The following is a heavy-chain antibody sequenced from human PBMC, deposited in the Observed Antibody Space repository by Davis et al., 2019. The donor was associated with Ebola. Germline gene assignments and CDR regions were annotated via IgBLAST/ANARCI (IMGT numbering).Heavy chain of an antibody. D-gene: IGHD6-13*01. Sequence: GESLKISCAASGFTFSSCGMFWVRQAPGKGMEWVPVISPDGSDKNYADSVKGRFTISRDNPKNTLYPQMNSLRAEDTAVYYCARDALVAAAAPWGLRYWGQGTLVTVSS. CDR3: ARDALVAAAAPWGLRY. V-gene: IGHV3-30*03. CDR1: GFTFSSCG. J-gene: IGHJ4*02. CDR2: ISPDGSDK.